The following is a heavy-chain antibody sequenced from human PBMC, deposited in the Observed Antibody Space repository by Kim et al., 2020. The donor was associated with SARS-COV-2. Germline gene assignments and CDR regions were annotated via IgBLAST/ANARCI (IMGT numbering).Heavy chain of an antibody. J-gene: IGHJ4*02. CDR1: GFTVTSYS. CDR2: MTGSTT. D-gene: IGHD2-2*02. CDR3: ARDYPDYLYYYFDY. Sequence: GGSLRLSCTVSGFTVTSYSMNWVRQAPGKGLEWVSGMTGSTTYYADSVKGRFTISRDSSKNTLYLQMNSLRAEDTAIYYCARDYPDYLYYYFDYWGQGARVTVSS. V-gene: IGHV3-23*01.